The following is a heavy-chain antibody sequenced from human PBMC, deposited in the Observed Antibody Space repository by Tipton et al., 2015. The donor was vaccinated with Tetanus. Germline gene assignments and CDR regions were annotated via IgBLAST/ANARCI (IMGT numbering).Heavy chain of an antibody. V-gene: IGHV4-59*12. CDR1: GESLRDYF. CDR2: IYYSGST. J-gene: IGHJ4*02. CDR3: ARGVWFGPGPRYYFDY. Sequence: TLSLTCVGYGESLRDYFWSWIRQPPGKGLEWIGYIYYSGSTNYNPSLKSRVTMSLDTSKNQFSLKLNSVTAADTAVYYCARGVWFGPGPRYYFDYWGQGTLVTVSS. D-gene: IGHD3-10*01.